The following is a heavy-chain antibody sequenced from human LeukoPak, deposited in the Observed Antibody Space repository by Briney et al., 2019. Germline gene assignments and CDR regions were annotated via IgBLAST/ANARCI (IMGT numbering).Heavy chain of an antibody. V-gene: IGHV1-18*01. CDR3: ARVSYDILTGYRQFDL. Sequence: GASVKVSCKASGYTFTSYGISWVRQAPGQGLEWMGWISAYNGNTNYAQKLRGRVTMTTDTSTSTAYMELRSLRSDDTAVYYCARVSYDILTGYRQFDLWGQGTLVTVSS. CDR2: ISAYNGNT. CDR1: GYTFTSYG. D-gene: IGHD3-9*01. J-gene: IGHJ5*02.